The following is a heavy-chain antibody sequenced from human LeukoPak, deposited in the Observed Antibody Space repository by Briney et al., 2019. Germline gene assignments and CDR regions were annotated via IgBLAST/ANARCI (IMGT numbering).Heavy chain of an antibody. CDR3: AKAPVTTCRGAFCYPFDY. D-gene: IGHD2-15*01. Sequence: GGSLRLSCVASGFTFSSYWMHWVRQAPGKGLVWVSRINTDGSSTNYADSVKGRFTISRDNAKNTLYLQMNRLRPEDAAVYYCAKAPVTTCRGAFCYPFDYWGLGTLVTVSS. V-gene: IGHV3-74*01. CDR2: INTDGSST. CDR1: GFTFSSYW. J-gene: IGHJ4*02.